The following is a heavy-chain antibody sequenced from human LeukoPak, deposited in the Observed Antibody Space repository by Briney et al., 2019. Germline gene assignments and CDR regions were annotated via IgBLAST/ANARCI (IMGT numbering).Heavy chain of an antibody. D-gene: IGHD2-15*01. Sequence: GASVKVSCKASGGTFSSYAISWVRQAPGQGLEWMGRIIPIFGIANYAQKFQGRVTITADKSTSTAYMELSSLRSEDTAVYYCARDLYCSGGSCGPSFDYWGQGTLVTVSS. V-gene: IGHV1-69*04. CDR3: ARDLYCSGGSCGPSFDY. J-gene: IGHJ4*02. CDR2: IIPIFGIA. CDR1: GGTFSSYA.